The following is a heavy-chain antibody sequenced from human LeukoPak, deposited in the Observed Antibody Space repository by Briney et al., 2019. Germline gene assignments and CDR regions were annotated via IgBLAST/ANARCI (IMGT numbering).Heavy chain of an antibody. D-gene: IGHD2-15*01. CDR2: IRPDGSEK. CDR1: GVIFSSYW. V-gene: IGHV3-7*01. J-gene: IGHJ4*02. CDR3: ARFSRSAESY. Sequence: GGSLRLSCTTSGVIFSSYWMSWVRQAPGKGLEWVANIRPDGSEKQYVDSMKGRFTISRDNAQNSVYLHMNSLTAEDTAVYYCARFSRSAESYWGQGTLVTVPS.